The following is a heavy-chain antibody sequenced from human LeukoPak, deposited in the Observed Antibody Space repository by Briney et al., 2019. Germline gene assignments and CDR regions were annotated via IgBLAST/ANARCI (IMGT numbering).Heavy chain of an antibody. J-gene: IGHJ4*02. V-gene: IGHV3-48*01. D-gene: IGHD5-24*01. CDR1: GFTFSDYS. Sequence: GGSLRLSCAAFGFTFSDYSMNWVRQAPGKGLEWISYIGIDSGNTNYADSVKGRFTISGDKAKNSLYLQMNSLRVEDTAVYYCARDYKYAFDNWGQGTLVTVSS. CDR3: ARDYKYAFDN. CDR2: IGIDSGNT.